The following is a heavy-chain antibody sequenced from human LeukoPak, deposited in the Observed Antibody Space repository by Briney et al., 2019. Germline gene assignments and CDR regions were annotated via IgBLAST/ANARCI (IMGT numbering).Heavy chain of an antibody. J-gene: IGHJ4*02. CDR3: AMRDRNPKNYYYVCSGYPFDS. CDR1: GGSFSGCY. D-gene: IGHD3-22*01. Sequence: PSETLSLTCAVYGGSFSGCYWSWIRQPPGKGLEWIGEINHSGSTNYNPSLKSRVTISVDTSKNQFSLKLSSVTAADTAVYYCAMRDRNPKNYYYVCSGYPFDSWGQGTLVTVSS. CDR2: INHSGST. V-gene: IGHV4-34*01.